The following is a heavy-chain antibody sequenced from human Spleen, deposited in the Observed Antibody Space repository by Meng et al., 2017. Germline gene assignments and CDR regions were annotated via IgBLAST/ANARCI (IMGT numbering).Heavy chain of an antibody. D-gene: IGHD6-13*01. CDR1: GYTFAAYW. CDR3: ARDEGLAAAGSGNDY. Sequence: QGQRVASGPEVKKPGASVKVSCKASGYTFAAYWIQWGRQAPGQGLEWMGRINPSSGGTIYAQKFQGRVTMTRDTSISTAYMELSRLRSDDTAVYYCARDEGLAAAGSGNDYWGQGTLVTVSS. J-gene: IGHJ4*02. V-gene: IGHV1-2*06. CDR2: INPSSGGT.